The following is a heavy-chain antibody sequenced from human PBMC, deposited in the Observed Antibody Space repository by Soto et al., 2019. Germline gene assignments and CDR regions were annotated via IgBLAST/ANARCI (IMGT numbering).Heavy chain of an antibody. J-gene: IGHJ5*02. V-gene: IGHV1-69*12. D-gene: IGHD3-3*01. CDR3: ARDGDPQSAFWSGPLGGGRFAP. Sequence: QVQLVQSGAEVKKPGSSVNVSCKTSGGTFGNSAVTWVRQAPGQGLEWLGGIVPMFGTANYAQKFQGRVTITAEESTITAYMELNSLKTDDTAVYYCARDGDPQSAFWSGPLGGGRFAPWGQGTLVTVSS. CDR1: GGTFGNSA. CDR2: IVPMFGTA.